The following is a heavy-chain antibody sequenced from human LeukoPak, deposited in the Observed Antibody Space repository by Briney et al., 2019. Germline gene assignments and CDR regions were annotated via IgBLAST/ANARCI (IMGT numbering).Heavy chain of an antibody. D-gene: IGHD3-10*01. CDR1: GFIVTDKY. J-gene: IGHJ4*02. CDR2: TYTGGIT. V-gene: IGHV3-53*01. Sequence: GGSLRLSCAASGFIVTDKYMSWVRQAPGKGLEWVPVTYTGGITHFGDPVKGGFTLSSDKYKNTLYLQKYRLRDADTHVYYSARVGRPYGFDYWGQGTRVSVFS. CDR3: ARVGRPYGFDY.